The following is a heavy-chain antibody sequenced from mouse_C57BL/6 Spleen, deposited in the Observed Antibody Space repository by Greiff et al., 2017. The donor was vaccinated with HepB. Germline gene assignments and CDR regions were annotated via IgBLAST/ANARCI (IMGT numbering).Heavy chain of an antibody. CDR2: IYPGSGST. D-gene: IGHD2-4*01. CDR3: ARHVYYDYAMDY. V-gene: IGHV1-55*01. CDR1: GYTFTSYW. Sequence: QVQLKQPGAELVKPGASVKMSCKASGYTFTSYWITWVKQRPGQGLEWIGDIYPGSGSTNYNEKFKSKATLTVDTSSSTAYMQLSSLTSEDSAVYYCARHVYYDYAMDYWGQGTSVTVSS. J-gene: IGHJ4*01.